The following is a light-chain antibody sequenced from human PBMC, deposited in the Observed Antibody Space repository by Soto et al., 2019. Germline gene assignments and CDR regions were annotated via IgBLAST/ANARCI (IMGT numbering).Light chain of an antibody. CDR1: QSVHNF. CDR3: RQRSDFPPIP. Sequence: SLAAVSLKKGDRAALSCKASQSVHNFLAWYQQKPGQTPRLLIYGASTRAAGIPARFSGSGSGTDFTLTISSLVPAEFGVCYCRQRSDFPPIPFAQVSLLEIK. CDR2: GAS. J-gene: IGKJ5*01. V-gene: IGKV3-11*01.